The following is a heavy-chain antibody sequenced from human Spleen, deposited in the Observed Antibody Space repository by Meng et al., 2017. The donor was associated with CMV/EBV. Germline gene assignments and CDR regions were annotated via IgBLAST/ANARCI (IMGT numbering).Heavy chain of an antibody. Sequence: GGSLRLSCAASGFTFNMYPMSWVRQAPGKGLQWVSGISYSGDTAYYADSVKGRFTISRDNSKNTLSLQMNSLRAEDTAVYYCTTRFGIVVVPAAVGRMDVWGQGTTVTVSS. D-gene: IGHD2-2*01. CDR3: TTRFGIVVVPAAVGRMDV. CDR2: ISYSGDTA. CDR1: GFTFNMYP. V-gene: IGHV3-23*01. J-gene: IGHJ6*02.